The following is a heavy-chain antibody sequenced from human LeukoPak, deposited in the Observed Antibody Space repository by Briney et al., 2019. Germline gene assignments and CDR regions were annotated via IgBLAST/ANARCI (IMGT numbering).Heavy chain of an antibody. CDR1: GFTFSSYG. CDR2: IRYDGSNK. CDR3: ARSREWELPFDY. J-gene: IGHJ4*02. Sequence: GGSLRLSCAASGFTFSSYGMHWVRQAPGKGLEWVAFIRYDGSNKYYADSVKGRFTISRDNSKNTLYLQMNSLRAEDTAVYYCARSREWELPFDYWGQGTLVTVSS. D-gene: IGHD1-26*01. V-gene: IGHV3-30*02.